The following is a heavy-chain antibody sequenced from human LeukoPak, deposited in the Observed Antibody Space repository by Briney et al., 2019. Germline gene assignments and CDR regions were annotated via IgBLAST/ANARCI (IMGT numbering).Heavy chain of an antibody. Sequence: SETLSLTCTVSGYSISSGYYWGWIRQPPGKGLEWIGSIYHSGSTYYNPPLKSRVTISVDTSKNQFSLKLSSVTAADTAVYYCARELSGGTARGSFDPWGQGTLVTVSS. D-gene: IGHD2-15*01. CDR3: ARELSGGTARGSFDP. V-gene: IGHV4-38-2*02. J-gene: IGHJ5*02. CDR2: IYHSGST. CDR1: GYSISSGYY.